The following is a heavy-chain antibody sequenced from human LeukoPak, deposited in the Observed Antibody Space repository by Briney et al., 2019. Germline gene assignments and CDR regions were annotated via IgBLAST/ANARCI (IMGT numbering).Heavy chain of an antibody. CDR3: ARVPGRVVGVVISPFDY. D-gene: IGHD3-3*01. CDR2: IYYSGST. J-gene: IGHJ4*02. Sequence: PSETLSLTCTVAGGSISSSSYYWGWIRQPPGKGLEWIGSIYYSGSTYYNPSLKSRVTISVHTSKNQFSLKLSSVTAADTAVYYCARVPGRVVGVVISPFDYWGQGTLVTVSS. V-gene: IGHV4-39*01. CDR1: GGSISSSSYY.